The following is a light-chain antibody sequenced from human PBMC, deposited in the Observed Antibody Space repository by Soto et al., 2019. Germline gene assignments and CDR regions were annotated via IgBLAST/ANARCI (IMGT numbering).Light chain of an antibody. Sequence: IVMEQRRATLAFTSGWWPYHSKRARQSMTTKLAWYQQKPGQAPRLLIPRAFTSATGIPARFSGSGSGTVFTLTISTLQSEDFAVSACQLRRTWPPITYRQGTRLEIK. J-gene: IGKJ5*01. CDR2: RAF. CDR1: QSMTTK. CDR3: QLRRTWPPIT. V-gene: IGKV3-15*01.